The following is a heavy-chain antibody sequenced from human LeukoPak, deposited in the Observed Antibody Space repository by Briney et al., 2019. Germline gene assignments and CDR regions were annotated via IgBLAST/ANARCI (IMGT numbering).Heavy chain of an antibody. CDR3: ARDRGERDSTWSLPAHGFDI. CDR2: IFPIFRTA. Sequence: SVKVSCKACGGTVSSYAINWVRQSPGQGLEWMGRIFPIFRTANYAKKFQGRVTVTTDASTSTTSMELSSRRPEDTAMYYCARDRGERDSTWSLPAHGFDIWGQGTMVTVSS. J-gene: IGHJ3*02. D-gene: IGHD6-13*01. V-gene: IGHV1-69*05. CDR1: GGTVSSYA.